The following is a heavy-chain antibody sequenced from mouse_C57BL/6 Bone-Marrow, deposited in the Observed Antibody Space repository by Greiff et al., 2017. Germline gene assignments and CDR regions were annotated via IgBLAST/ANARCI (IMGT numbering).Heavy chain of an antibody. J-gene: IGHJ3*01. V-gene: IGHV1-80*01. Sequence: QVQLQQSGAELVKPGASVKISCTASGFAFSSYWMNWVKQRPGKGLEWLGQIYPGDGDTNYNGKFKGQATLTADKSATTAYMQLSSLTSEDSAVYCCGRGAYWGQGTLVTVSA. CDR3: GRGAY. CDR2: IYPGDGDT. CDR1: GFAFSSYW.